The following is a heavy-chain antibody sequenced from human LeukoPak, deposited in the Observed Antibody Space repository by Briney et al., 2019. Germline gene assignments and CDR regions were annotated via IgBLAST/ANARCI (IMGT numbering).Heavy chain of an antibody. V-gene: IGHV3-23*01. Sequence: GGSLRLSCAASGFPFSSYAMSWVRQAPGKGLEWVSAISGSGDSTYYADSVKGRFTISRDNAKNSLYLQMKSLRAEDTAVYYCARKNGLDYWGQGTLVTVSS. CDR2: ISGSGDST. CDR1: GFPFSSYA. J-gene: IGHJ4*02. CDR3: ARKNGLDY.